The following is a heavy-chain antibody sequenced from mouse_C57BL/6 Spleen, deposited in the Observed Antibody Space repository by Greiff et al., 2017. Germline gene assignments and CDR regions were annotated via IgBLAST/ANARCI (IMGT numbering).Heavy chain of an antibody. V-gene: IGHV1-4*01. CDR1: GYTFTSYT. CDR2: INPSSGYT. Sequence: VKLVESGAELARPGASVKMSCKASGYTFTSYTMHWVKQRPGQGLEWIGYINPSSGYTKYNQKFKDKATLTADKSSSTAYMQLSSLTSEDSAVYYCARGLENYFDYWGQGTTLTVSS. CDR3: ARGLENYFDY. D-gene: IGHD3-1*01. J-gene: IGHJ2*01.